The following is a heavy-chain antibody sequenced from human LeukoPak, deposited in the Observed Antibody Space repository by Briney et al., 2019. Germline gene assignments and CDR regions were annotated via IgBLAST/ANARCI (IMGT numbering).Heavy chain of an antibody. CDR3: ARGRDCSGGSCFSGLDY. CDR2: IYYSGST. V-gene: IGHV4-59*01. D-gene: IGHD2-15*01. Sequence: PSETLSLTCTVSGGSISSYYWSGIRQPPGKGLEWIGYIYYSGSTNYNPSLKSRVTISVDTSKNQFSLKLSSVTAADTAVYYCARGRDCSGGSCFSGLDYWGQGTLVTVSS. CDR1: GGSISSYY. J-gene: IGHJ4*02.